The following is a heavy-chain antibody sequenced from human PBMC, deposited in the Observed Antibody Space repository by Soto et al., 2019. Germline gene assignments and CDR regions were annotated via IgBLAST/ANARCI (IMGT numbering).Heavy chain of an antibody. J-gene: IGHJ4*02. CDR3: AKDPYSSSSGVDY. V-gene: IGHV3-9*01. D-gene: IGHD6-6*01. CDR1: GFTFDDYA. CDR2: ISWNSGSI. Sequence: GGSLRLSCAASGFTFDDYAMHWVRQAPGKGLEWVSGISWNSGSIGYADSVKGRFTISRDNAKNSLYLQMNSLRAEDTALYYCAKDPYSSSSGVDYWGQGTLVTVSS.